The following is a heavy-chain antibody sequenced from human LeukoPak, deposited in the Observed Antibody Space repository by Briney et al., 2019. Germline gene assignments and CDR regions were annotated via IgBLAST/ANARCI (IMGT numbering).Heavy chain of an antibody. V-gene: IGHV3-74*01. Sequence: GGSLRLSCAASGFTFSNYWMHWVRQAPGKGLVLVSRINSDVINTSYAASVKGRFTISRDNAKNTLNLQMNSLRAEDTAVYYCARDLGQYYDTSDNWFDPWGQGTLVTVSS. CDR2: INSDVINT. J-gene: IGHJ5*02. CDR3: ARDLGQYYDTSDNWFDP. CDR1: GFTFSNYW. D-gene: IGHD3-22*01.